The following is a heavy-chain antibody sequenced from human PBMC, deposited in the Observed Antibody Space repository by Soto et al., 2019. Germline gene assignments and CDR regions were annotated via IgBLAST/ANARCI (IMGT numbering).Heavy chain of an antibody. D-gene: IGHD3-16*01. CDR3: ASAPTFGGVIAH. Sequence: SETLSLTCTVSGCSISSSIYYLGWIRQPPGKGLEWIGSIYYSGSTYYNPSLKSRVTISVDTSKNQFSLKLSSVTAADTAVYYCASAPTFGGVIAHWGQGTLVTVSS. J-gene: IGHJ5*02. CDR2: IYYSGST. V-gene: IGHV4-39*01. CDR1: GCSISSSIYY.